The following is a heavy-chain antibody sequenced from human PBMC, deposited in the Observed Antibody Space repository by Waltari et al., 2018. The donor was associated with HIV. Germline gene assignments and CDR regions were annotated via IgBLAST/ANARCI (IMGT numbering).Heavy chain of an antibody. CDR2: ISSSSSYI. CDR3: ASPDGSSYCSGGSCYAV. CDR1: GFTFSSYS. V-gene: IGHV3-21*01. Sequence: EVQLVESGGGLVKPGGSLRLSCAASGFTFSSYSLNWVRQAPGQGLEWVSPISSSSSYIYYADSVKGRFTISRDNAKNSLYLQMNSLRAEDTAVYYCASPDGSSYCSGGSCYAVWGQGTTVTVSS. J-gene: IGHJ6*02. D-gene: IGHD2-15*01.